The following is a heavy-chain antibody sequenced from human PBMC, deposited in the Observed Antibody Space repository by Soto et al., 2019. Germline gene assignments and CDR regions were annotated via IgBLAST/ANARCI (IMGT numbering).Heavy chain of an antibody. CDR1: GGTFSSYA. CDR3: ARGPRYCSSTSCYTGDY. D-gene: IGHD2-2*02. J-gene: IGHJ4*02. CDR2: IIPIFGTA. V-gene: IGHV1-69*06. Sequence: QVQLVQSGAEVKKPGSSVKVSCKASGGTFSSYAISWVRQAPGQGLEWMGGIIPIFGTANYAQKFQGRVTITADKSTSTAYMERSSLRSEDTAGYYCARGPRYCSSTSCYTGDYWGQGTLVTVSS.